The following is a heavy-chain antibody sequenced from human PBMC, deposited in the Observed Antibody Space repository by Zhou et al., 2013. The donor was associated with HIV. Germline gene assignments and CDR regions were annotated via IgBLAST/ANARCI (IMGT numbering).Heavy chain of an antibody. Sequence: QVQLQQWGAGLLKPSEALSLTCAVYGGSFSGYYWSWIRQPPGKGLEWIGEINHSGSTDYNPSLKSRVTISVDTSKNQFSLKLSSVTAADTAVYYCARHTSTDVRGVLLLDYWGQGTLATVSS. J-gene: IGHJ4*02. CDR1: GGSFSGYY. CDR3: ARHTSTDVRGVLLLDY. D-gene: IGHD3-10*01. V-gene: IGHV4-34*01. CDR2: INHSGST.